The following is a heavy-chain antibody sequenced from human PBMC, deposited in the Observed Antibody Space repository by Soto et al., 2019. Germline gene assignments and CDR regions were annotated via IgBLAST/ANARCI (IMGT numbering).Heavy chain of an antibody. V-gene: IGHV3-33*01. CDR2: IWYDGSNK. CDR1: GFTFSSYG. D-gene: IGHD6-19*01. Sequence: GGSLRLSCAASGFTFSSYGMHWVRQAPGKGLEWVVVIWYDGSNKYYADSVKARFTISRDNSKNTLYLQMNSLRAEDTAVYYCARGISSGWYDAFDIWGQGTMVTGSS. CDR3: ARGISSGWYDAFDI. J-gene: IGHJ3*02.